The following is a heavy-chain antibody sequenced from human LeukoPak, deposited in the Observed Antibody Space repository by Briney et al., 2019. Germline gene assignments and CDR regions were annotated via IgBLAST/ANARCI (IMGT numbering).Heavy chain of an antibody. V-gene: IGHV7-4-1*02. CDR3: VRGTPAPGMDY. CDR2: IDTTTGNP. CDR1: GYPFSAHF. Sequence: ASVKVSCKASGYPFSAHFLNWVRQAPGQGLEWMGNIDTTTGNPRYAQDFTGRFVFSLDTSVSTAYLQITSLKADDTAAYYCVRGTPAPGMDYWGQGTQVTISS. J-gene: IGHJ4*02. D-gene: IGHD3-10*01.